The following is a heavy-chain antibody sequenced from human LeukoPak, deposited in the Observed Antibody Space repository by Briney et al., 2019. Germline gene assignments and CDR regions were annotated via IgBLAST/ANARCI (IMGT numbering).Heavy chain of an antibody. CDR2: IYHSGST. J-gene: IGHJ4*02. V-gene: IGHV4-59*01. Sequence: SETLSLTCSVSGGSMSSYYWSWIRQSPGKGLEWIGYIYHSGSTDYNSSLRSRVTISEDTSKKQFSLKVSSVTAADTAVYYCARVRDYDYVWGSYRYYHYWGQGTLVTVSS. D-gene: IGHD3-16*02. CDR1: GGSMSSYY. CDR3: ARVRDYDYVWGSYRYYHY.